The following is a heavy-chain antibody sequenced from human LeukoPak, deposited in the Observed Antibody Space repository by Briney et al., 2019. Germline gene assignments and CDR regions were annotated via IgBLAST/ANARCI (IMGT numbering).Heavy chain of an antibody. CDR3: ARDGNYDSSGYPNFVY. CDR2: IYYSGST. J-gene: IGHJ4*02. Sequence: PSETLSLTCTVSGGSISSSSYYWGWIRQPPGKGLEWIGSIYYSGSTYYNPSLKSRVTISVDTSKNQFSLKLSSVTAADTAVYYCARDGNYDSSGYPNFVYWGQGTLVTVSS. CDR1: GGSISSSSYY. V-gene: IGHV4-39*07. D-gene: IGHD3-22*01.